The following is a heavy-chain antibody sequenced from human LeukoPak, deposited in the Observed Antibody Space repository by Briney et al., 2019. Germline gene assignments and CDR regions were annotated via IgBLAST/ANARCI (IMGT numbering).Heavy chain of an antibody. V-gene: IGHV3-53*04. CDR1: GFAFSSHA. Sequence: GGSLRLSCAASGFAFSSHAMCWVRQAPGKGLEWVSVIYSGGSTYYADSVQVRFTISRHNSKNTLYLQMNSLRAEDTAVYYCARAVSGDFWSGYLFDPWGQGTLVTVSS. CDR2: IYSGGST. D-gene: IGHD3-3*01. J-gene: IGHJ5*02. CDR3: ARAVSGDFWSGYLFDP.